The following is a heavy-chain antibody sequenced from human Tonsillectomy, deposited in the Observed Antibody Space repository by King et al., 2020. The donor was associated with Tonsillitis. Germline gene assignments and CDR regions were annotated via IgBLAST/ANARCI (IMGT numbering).Heavy chain of an antibody. D-gene: IGHD5-12*01. CDR1: GLSFTDAW. CDR2: IKTKADGGTT. V-gene: IGHV3-15*01. Sequence: VQLVESGGGLVKPGGSLRVSCAASGLSFTDAWMTWVRQAPGKGLEWVGRIKTKADGGTTDYAAPVKGRFTITRDDSKSTLYLQMNSLKSDDTAVYYCASRPGRGYDGGPYDFWGQGTLVTVSS. J-gene: IGHJ4*02. CDR3: ASRPGRGYDGGPYDF.